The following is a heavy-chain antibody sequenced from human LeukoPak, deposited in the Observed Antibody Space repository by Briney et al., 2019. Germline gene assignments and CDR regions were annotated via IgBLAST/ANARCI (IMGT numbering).Heavy chain of an antibody. V-gene: IGHV3-23*01. D-gene: IGHD3-9*01. Sequence: GGSLRLSCAASGFTFSSYGMNWVRQAPGKGLEWVSSISGSGLNTYYADSVKGRFTISRDKSKNTLYLQMNSLRAEDTAVYYCAKVIPTRYTNAFDIWGQGTMVTVSS. CDR3: AKVIPTRYTNAFDI. CDR2: ISGSGLNT. CDR1: GFTFSSYG. J-gene: IGHJ3*02.